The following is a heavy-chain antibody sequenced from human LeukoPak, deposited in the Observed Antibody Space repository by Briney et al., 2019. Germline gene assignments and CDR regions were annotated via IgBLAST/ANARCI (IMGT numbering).Heavy chain of an antibody. V-gene: IGHV3-23*01. CDR1: GFTFSSYA. CDR3: ARAVDFWSGYPQPNWFDP. Sequence: GGSLRLSCAASGFTFSSYAMSWIRKPPGKGLEWVSTMSTSGGSTYYADSVKGRFTISRDNSKNTLFLHMNSLRAEDTAVYYCARAVDFWSGYPQPNWFDPWGQGTLVTVSS. D-gene: IGHD3-3*01. J-gene: IGHJ5*02. CDR2: MSTSGGST.